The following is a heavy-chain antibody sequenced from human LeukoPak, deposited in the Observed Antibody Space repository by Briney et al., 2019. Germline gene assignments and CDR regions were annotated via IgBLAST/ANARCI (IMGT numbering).Heavy chain of an antibody. CDR2: INHSGST. J-gene: IGHJ4*02. D-gene: IGHD3-22*01. CDR1: GGSFSGYY. Sequence: SETLSLTCAVYGGSFSGYYWSWIRQPPGKGLEWIGEINHSGSTNYNPSLKSRVTVSVDTSKNQFSLKLSSVTAADTAVYYCARGLSYYDSSGYYYDGMDYWGQGTLVTVSS. CDR3: ARGLSYYDSSGYYYDGMDY. V-gene: IGHV4-34*01.